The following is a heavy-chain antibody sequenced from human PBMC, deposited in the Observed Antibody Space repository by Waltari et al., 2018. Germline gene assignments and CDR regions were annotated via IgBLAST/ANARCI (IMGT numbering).Heavy chain of an antibody. J-gene: IGHJ3*02. Sequence: QVQLQESGPGLVKPSETLSLTCAVSGYSICSGYYWGWIRQPPGKGLEWIGSIYHSGSTYYNPSLKSRVTISVDTSKNQFSLKLSSVTAADTAVYYCARLVTMVQGVSNDAFDIWGQGTMVTVSS. CDR1: GYSICSGYY. CDR2: IYHSGST. V-gene: IGHV4-38-2*01. CDR3: ARLVTMVQGVSNDAFDI. D-gene: IGHD3-10*01.